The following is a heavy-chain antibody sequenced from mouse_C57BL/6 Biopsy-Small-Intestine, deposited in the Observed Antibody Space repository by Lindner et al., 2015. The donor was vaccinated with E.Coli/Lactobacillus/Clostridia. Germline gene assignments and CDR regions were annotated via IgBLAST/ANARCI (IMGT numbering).Heavy chain of an antibody. CDR1: GYAFSSAW. CDR3: ARMGWLLDY. Sequence: VQLQESGPELMKPGASVKVSCKASGYAFSSAWMNWVKQRPGQGLEWIGWIYPGSGNTKYNEKFTGKATLTVDTSSSTAYMQLSSLTFEDSAVYFCARMGWLLDYWGQGTSVIVSS. J-gene: IGHJ4*01. V-gene: IGHV1-84*01. CDR2: IYPGSGNT. D-gene: IGHD1-1*02.